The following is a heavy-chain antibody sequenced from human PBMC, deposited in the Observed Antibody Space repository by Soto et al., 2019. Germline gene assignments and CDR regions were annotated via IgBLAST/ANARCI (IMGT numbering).Heavy chain of an antibody. Sequence: AVKVSCKASGGTFSSYAISWVRQAPGQGXEWMGGIIPIFGTANYAQKFQGRVTITADESTSTAYMELSSLRSEDTAVYYCARDQIRYYYDSSGYYYGMDVWGQGTTVTVSS. CDR3: ARDQIRYYYDSSGYYYGMDV. V-gene: IGHV1-69*13. CDR2: IIPIFGTA. D-gene: IGHD3-22*01. J-gene: IGHJ6*02. CDR1: GGTFSSYA.